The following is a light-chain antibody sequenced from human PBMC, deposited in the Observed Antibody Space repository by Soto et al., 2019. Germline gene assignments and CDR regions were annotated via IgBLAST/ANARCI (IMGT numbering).Light chain of an antibody. CDR3: TSYKGGATLV. V-gene: IGLV2-14*01. J-gene: IGLJ2*01. CDR1: SSDVGGYKH. Sequence: QSVLTQPASVSGSPGQSITISCTGTSSDVGGYKHVAWYQQYPGKAPKLIIFEVSDRPLGVSNRFSGSKSGNTASLSISGLQPEDEADYYCTSYKGGATLVFGGGTKLTVL. CDR2: EVS.